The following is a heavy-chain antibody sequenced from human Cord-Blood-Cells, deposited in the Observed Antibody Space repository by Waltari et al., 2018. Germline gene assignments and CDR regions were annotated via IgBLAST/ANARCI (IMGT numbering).Heavy chain of an antibody. CDR1: GFNFGSCE. D-gene: IGHD1-26*01. CDR3: ASSVGGYFDL. V-gene: IGHV3-48*03. Sequence: ELQLVESGGGLVQPGGSLSLSCAASGFNFGSCEMNWVRQAPGKGLEWVSYISSSGSTIYYADSVKGRFTISRDNAKNSLYLQMNSLRAEDTAVYYCASSVGGYFDLWGRGTLVTVSS. J-gene: IGHJ2*01. CDR2: ISSSGSTI.